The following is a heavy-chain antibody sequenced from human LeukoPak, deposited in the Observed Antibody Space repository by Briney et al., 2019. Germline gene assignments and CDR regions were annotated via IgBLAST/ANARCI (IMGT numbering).Heavy chain of an antibody. Sequence: PGGSLRLSCAASGFTFYDYTMHWVRQGPGKGLEWVSLISWDGGSTYYADSVKGRFTISRDNSKNSLYLQMNSLRTEDTALYFCAKENYGGNEGAAFDYWGQGTLVTVSS. CDR2: ISWDGGST. D-gene: IGHD4-23*01. V-gene: IGHV3-43*01. CDR1: GFTFYDYT. J-gene: IGHJ4*02. CDR3: AKENYGGNEGAAFDY.